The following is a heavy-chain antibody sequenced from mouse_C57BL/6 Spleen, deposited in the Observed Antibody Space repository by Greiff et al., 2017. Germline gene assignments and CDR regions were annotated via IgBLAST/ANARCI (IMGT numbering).Heavy chain of an antibody. Sequence: QVQLQQPGAELVKPGASVKLSCKASGYTFTSYWMHWVKQRPGRGLEWIGRIDPNSGGTKYNEKFKSKATLTVDKPSSTAYMQLSSLTSEDSAVYDCARWTHYYGSSYVDWYFDVWGTGTTVTVSS. V-gene: IGHV1-72*01. J-gene: IGHJ1*03. CDR1: GYTFTSYW. CDR3: ARWTHYYGSSYVDWYFDV. D-gene: IGHD1-1*01. CDR2: IDPNSGGT.